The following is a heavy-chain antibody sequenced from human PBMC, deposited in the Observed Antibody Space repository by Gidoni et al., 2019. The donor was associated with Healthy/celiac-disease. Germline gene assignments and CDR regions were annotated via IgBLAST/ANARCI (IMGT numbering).Heavy chain of an antibody. Sequence: EVQLLESGGGLVPHGGPLRLYCAASGFTFSSYAMSWVRQALGTGLEWVSAISGSGGSTYYADSVKGRFTISRDNSKNTLYLQMNSLRAEDTAVYYCAKYPTVTTLDYFDYWGQGTLVTVSS. J-gene: IGHJ4*02. CDR3: AKYPTVTTLDYFDY. V-gene: IGHV3-23*01. D-gene: IGHD4-17*01. CDR1: GFTFSSYA. CDR2: ISGSGGST.